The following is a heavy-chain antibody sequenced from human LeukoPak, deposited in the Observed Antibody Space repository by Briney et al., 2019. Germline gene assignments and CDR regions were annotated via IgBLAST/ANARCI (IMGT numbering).Heavy chain of an antibody. CDR1: GFDFSSYG. V-gene: IGHV3-23*01. Sequence: GGSLRLSCAASGFDFSSYGMSWVRQSPGKGLEWVSTFSASSTSTYYADSVKGRFTTSRDNPKNTLYLQMNSLRDEDTAVYYCAKGDTYYDLLTCFDFWGPGTLVTVSS. CDR2: FSASSTST. J-gene: IGHJ4*02. CDR3: AKGDTYYDLLTCFDF. D-gene: IGHD3-9*01.